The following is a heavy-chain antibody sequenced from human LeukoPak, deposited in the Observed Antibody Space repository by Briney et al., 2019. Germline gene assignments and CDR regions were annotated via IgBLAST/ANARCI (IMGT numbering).Heavy chain of an antibody. J-gene: IGHJ4*02. D-gene: IGHD1-7*01. CDR1: GYTFTRYG. CDR2: ISASNGNT. Sequence: ASVKVSCKASGYTFTRYGISWVSQAPGQGLQWLGWISASNGNTNYAQKFRDRVTMSTDTSTGTAYLDVRSLTFDDTAVYYCARDHSNWNYAPDFWGQGTLVIVSS. CDR3: ARDHSNWNYAPDF. V-gene: IGHV1-18*01.